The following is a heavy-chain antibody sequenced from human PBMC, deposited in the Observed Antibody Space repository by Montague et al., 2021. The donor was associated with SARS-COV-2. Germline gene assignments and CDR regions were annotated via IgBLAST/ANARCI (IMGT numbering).Heavy chain of an antibody. Sequence: TLSLTCSVSGDSIGSGSYYWSWIRRAAGEGLEWIGRIYTSGRTDYNPSLINRVIILLDTSKNQFSLKLSSLTTADTGVYYCARAPDDYGTFGYWGQGIPVIVSS. CDR2: IYTSGRT. J-gene: IGHJ4*02. D-gene: IGHD4-17*01. CDR1: GDSIGSGSYY. V-gene: IGHV4-61*02. CDR3: ARAPDDYGTFGY.